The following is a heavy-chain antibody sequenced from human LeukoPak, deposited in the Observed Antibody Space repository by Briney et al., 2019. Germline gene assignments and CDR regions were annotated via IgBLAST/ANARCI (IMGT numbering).Heavy chain of an antibody. CDR3: ARGMVGGIQRYYYYMDV. CDR1: GGSFSGYY. J-gene: IGHJ6*03. V-gene: IGHV4-34*01. Sequence: SETLSLTCAVYGGSFSGYYWSWIRQPPGKGLEWIGKINHSGSTNYNPSLKSRVTMSVDTSKNQFSLKLSSVTAADTAVYYCARGMVGGIQRYYYYMDVWGKGTTVTVSS. CDR2: INHSGST. D-gene: IGHD5-18*01.